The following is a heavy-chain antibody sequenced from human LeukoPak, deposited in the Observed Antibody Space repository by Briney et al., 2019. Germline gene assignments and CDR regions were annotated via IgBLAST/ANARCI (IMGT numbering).Heavy chain of an antibody. CDR3: ARVYYSSSYDYWYFDL. CDR2: IYYSGST. V-gene: IGHV4-59*01. D-gene: IGHD6-13*01. Sequence: SETLSLTCTVSGGSISSYYWSWIRQPPGKGLEWIGYIYYSGSTNYNPSLKSRVTISVDTSKNQFSLKLSSVTAADTAVYYYARVYYSSSYDYWYFDLWGRGTLVTVSS. CDR1: GGSISSYY. J-gene: IGHJ2*01.